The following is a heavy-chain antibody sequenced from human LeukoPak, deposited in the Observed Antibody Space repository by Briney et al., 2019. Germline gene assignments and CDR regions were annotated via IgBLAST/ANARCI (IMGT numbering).Heavy chain of an antibody. D-gene: IGHD2-15*01. Sequence: GGSLRLSCAASEFTFSSYSMSWVRQAPGKGLDWVSSIGSSSSYIYYADSLKGRFTISRDNAKNSLYLQMNSLRAEDTAVYYCARGNSCSGGSCSYYFDYWGQGTLVTVSS. CDR2: IGSSSSYI. J-gene: IGHJ4*02. V-gene: IGHV3-21*01. CDR1: EFTFSSYS. CDR3: ARGNSCSGGSCSYYFDY.